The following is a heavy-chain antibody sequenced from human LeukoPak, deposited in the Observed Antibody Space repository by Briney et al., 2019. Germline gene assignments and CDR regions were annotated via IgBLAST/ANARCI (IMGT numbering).Heavy chain of an antibody. CDR3: ARIDGYNWPPWAFDI. CDR2: IFSNDEK. D-gene: IGHD5-24*01. J-gene: IGHJ3*02. V-gene: IGHV2-26*01. Sequence: SGPVLVKTTETLTLTCTVSGFSLSNARMGVSWIRQPPGKALEWLAHIFSNDEKSYSTSLKSRLTISKDTSKSQVVLTMTNMDPVDTATYYCARIDGYNWPPWAFDIWGQGTMVTVSS. CDR1: GFSLSNARMG.